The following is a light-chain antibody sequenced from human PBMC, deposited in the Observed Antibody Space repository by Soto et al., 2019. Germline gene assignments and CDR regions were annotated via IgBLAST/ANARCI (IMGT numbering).Light chain of an antibody. V-gene: IGLV2-14*01. CDR1: SSDVGGYNF. J-gene: IGLJ3*02. CDR2: EVS. Sequence: QSVLTQPASVSGPPGQSITISCTGTSSDVGGYNFVSWYQQHPGKAPKLMIYEVSHRPSGVSNRFSGSKSGNTASLTISGLQAEDEADYYCSSYTTSSFWVFGGGTKLTVL. CDR3: SSYTTSSFWV.